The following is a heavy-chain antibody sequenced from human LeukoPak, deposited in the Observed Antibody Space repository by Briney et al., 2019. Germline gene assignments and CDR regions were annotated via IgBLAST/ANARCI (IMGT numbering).Heavy chain of an antibody. J-gene: IGHJ1*01. CDR2: ISYDGSNE. Sequence: GGSLRLSCAASGFTFSSYVMHWVRQAPGKGLEWVAIISYDGSNEYYADSVKGRFTISRDNSKNTLYLQMKSLRAEDTAVYYCAKEIYGDPTGGRFQHWGQGTLVTVSS. D-gene: IGHD4/OR15-4a*01. CDR3: AKEIYGDPTGGRFQH. V-gene: IGHV3-30*04. CDR1: GFTFSSYV.